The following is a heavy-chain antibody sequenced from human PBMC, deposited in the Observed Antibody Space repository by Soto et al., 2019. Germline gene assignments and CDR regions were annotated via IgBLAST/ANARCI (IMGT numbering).Heavy chain of an antibody. CDR3: ARALGGVSSSGMDV. D-gene: IGHD1-26*01. J-gene: IGHJ6*02. CDR1: GDSISGGAFY. Sequence: HLRESGPGLVEPSQTLSLTCAVSGDSISGGAFYWSWVRHLPGQGLEWIGFVSNSGNAYYNPSLNGRVAMSIQASYNQLSLRLLSVTAADAAVYFCARALGGVSSSGMDVWGQGTTVTVSS. V-gene: IGHV4-31*11. CDR2: VSNSGNA.